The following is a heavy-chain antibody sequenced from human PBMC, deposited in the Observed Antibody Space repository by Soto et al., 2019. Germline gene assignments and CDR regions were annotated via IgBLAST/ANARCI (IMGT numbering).Heavy chain of an antibody. J-gene: IGHJ6*02. V-gene: IGHV4-59*01. CDR2: IYYSGST. CDR3: AREGRTGGPYYYYYGMDV. Sequence: SETLTLTCHASGASIRSYYWSWIRQPPGKVLEWIGYIYYSGSTNYNPSLKSRVTISVDTSKIQFSLKLSSVTAADTAVYYCAREGRTGGPYYYYYGMDVWGQGTTVTVS. CDR1: GASIRSYY.